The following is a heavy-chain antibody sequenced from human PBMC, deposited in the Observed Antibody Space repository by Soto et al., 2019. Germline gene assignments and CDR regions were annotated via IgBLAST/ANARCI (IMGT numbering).Heavy chain of an antibody. CDR3: ARDRMYSPVADV. J-gene: IGHJ6*02. CDR1: GFTFSSYE. D-gene: IGHD2-15*01. CDR2: ISSSGSTI. Sequence: GGSLRLSCAASGFTFSSYEMNWVRQAPGKGLEWVSYISSSGSTIYYADSVKGRFTISRDNAKNSLYLQMNSLRAEDTAVYYCARDRMYSPVADVWGQGTTVTVSS. V-gene: IGHV3-48*03.